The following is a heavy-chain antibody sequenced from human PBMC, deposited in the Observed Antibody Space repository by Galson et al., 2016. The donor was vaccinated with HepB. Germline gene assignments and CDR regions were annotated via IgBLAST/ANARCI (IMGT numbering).Heavy chain of an antibody. CDR1: GYTFSRYW. CDR2: IYPGDSYT. J-gene: IGHJ4*02. D-gene: IGHD1-26*01. CDR3: ARAIMGDTFVTPGIPEYYFDF. V-gene: IGHV5-51*01. Sequence: QSGAEVKKSGESLKISCKGSGYTFSRYWIGWVRQTPGKGLEWMGTIYPGDSYTRYSPSFQGQVTISADRSINIAYLQWSSLKASDNGMYYCARAIMGDTFVTPGIPEYYFDFWGQGSLVTVSS.